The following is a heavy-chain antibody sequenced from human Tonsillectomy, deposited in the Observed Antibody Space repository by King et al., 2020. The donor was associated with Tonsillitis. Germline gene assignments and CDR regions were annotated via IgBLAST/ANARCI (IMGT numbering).Heavy chain of an antibody. CDR3: ARENKLAYCSGDCYWGLFDH. Sequence: VQLVESGGGVVQPGRSLRLSCAASEFTFTSYAMHWVRQAPGKGLEWVAVISYDGSNKFYADSVKGRFTISRDNSKNTLYLHMNSLRTEDTAVYYCARENKLAYCSGDCYWGLFDHWGQGALVTVSS. V-gene: IGHV3-30*04. D-gene: IGHD2-21*02. CDR1: EFTFTSYA. J-gene: IGHJ4*02. CDR2: ISYDGSNK.